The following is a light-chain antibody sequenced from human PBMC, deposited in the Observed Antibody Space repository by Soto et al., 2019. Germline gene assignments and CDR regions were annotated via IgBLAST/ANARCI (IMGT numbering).Light chain of an antibody. Sequence: DIQMTQSPSSLSPSVGDRVTITCRASRSISDWLAWYQQKPGKAPELLIFDASNLKSGVSSRFSGSGSGTEFTLTISRLQPDDVATYYFLQYSSPSWTLGQGTQVEIK. CDR2: DAS. J-gene: IGKJ1*01. CDR1: RSISDW. V-gene: IGKV1-5*01. CDR3: LQYSSPSWT.